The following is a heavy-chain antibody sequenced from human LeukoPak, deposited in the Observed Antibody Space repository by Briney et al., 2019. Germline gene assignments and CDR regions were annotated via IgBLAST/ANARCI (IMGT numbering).Heavy chain of an antibody. J-gene: IGHJ4*02. Sequence: PSETLSLTCTVSGGSISNYYWSWIRQPPGKGLEWIGYGYYSGSTNYNPSLKSRVTISVDTSKNQFSLKLSSVTAADTAVYYCAREGLRRGFWDYWGQGTLVTVSS. CDR3: AREGLRRGFWDY. D-gene: IGHD4-17*01. CDR1: GGSISNYY. CDR2: GYYSGST. V-gene: IGHV4-59*01.